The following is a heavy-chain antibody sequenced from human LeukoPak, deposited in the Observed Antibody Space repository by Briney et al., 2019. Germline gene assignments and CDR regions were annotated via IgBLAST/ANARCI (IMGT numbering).Heavy chain of an antibody. CDR3: ARDKSGDTIAAADTYFDY. J-gene: IGHJ4*02. CDR1: GFTVSNNY. CDR2: IYSAGST. D-gene: IGHD6-13*01. Sequence: GGSLRLSCAASGFTVSNNYMTWVRQAPGKGLEWVSLIYSAGSTYYADSAKGRFTISRDNSKNTVYLQMNSLRAEDTAVYYCARDKSGDTIAAADTYFDYWGQGTLATVSS. V-gene: IGHV3-66*01.